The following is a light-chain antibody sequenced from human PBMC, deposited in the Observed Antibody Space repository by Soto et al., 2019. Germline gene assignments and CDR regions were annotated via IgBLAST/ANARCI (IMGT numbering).Light chain of an antibody. CDR3: MQALQTRYT. CDR2: LGS. Sequence: DIVMTQSPLSLPVTPGEPASISCRSSQSLLHSNGYNYLDWYLQKPGQSPQLLIYLGSNRASGVPDRFSGSGSGTDFTLKISREEAEDVGVYYCMQALQTRYTFGQGTKLEIK. CDR1: QSLLHSNGYNY. J-gene: IGKJ2*01. V-gene: IGKV2-28*01.